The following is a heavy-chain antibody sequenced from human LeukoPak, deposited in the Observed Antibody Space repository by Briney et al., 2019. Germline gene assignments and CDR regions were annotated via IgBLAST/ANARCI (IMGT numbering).Heavy chain of an antibody. CDR3: ASQYQLFLGYYYYYYYMDV. D-gene: IGHD2-2*01. Sequence: SETLSLTCTVSGGSISSYYWSWIRQPPGKGLEWIGYIYYSGSTNYNPSLKSRVTISVDTSKNQFSLKLSSVTAADTAVYYCASQYQLFLGYYYYYYYMDVWGKGTTVTVSS. CDR1: GGSISSYY. V-gene: IGHV4-59*12. J-gene: IGHJ6*03. CDR2: IYYSGST.